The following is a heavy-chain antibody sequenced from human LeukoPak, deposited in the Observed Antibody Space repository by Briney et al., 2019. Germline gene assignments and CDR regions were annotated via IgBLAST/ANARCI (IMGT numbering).Heavy chain of an antibody. CDR3: ARVADGSGSYYYYYYGMDV. CDR2: IYYSGST. V-gene: IGHV4-59*01. Sequence: SETLSLTCTVSGGSISSYYWSWIRQPPGKGLEWIGYIYYSGSTNYNPSLKGRVTISVDTSKNQFSLKLSSVTAADTAVYYCARVADGSGSYYYYYYGMDVWGQGTTVTVSS. D-gene: IGHD3-10*01. J-gene: IGHJ6*02. CDR1: GGSISSYY.